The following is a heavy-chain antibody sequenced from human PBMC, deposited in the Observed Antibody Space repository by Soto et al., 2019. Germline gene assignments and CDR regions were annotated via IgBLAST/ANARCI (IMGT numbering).Heavy chain of an antibody. CDR2: IHPGDSST. D-gene: IGHD2-21*02. CDR3: ATHCGSVTSSDCWGHWFDP. J-gene: IGHJ5*02. V-gene: IGHV5-51*01. Sequence: PGESLKISCTGSGYSFTSYWIGWVRQMPGKGLEWMGIIHPGDSSTVYSPSFQGHVTFSADMSINTAYVQWSSLKASDTAIYYCATHCGSVTSSDCWGHWFDPWGQGTLVTVSS. CDR1: GYSFTSYW.